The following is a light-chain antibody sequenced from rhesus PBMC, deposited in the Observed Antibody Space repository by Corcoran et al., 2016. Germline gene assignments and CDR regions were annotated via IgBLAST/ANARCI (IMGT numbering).Light chain of an antibody. CDR2: STD. CDR1: SSNVGSNS. Sequence: HSVLTQPPSASEAARKTVTISCSGSSSNVGSNSVSWYQQFPGTAPKVLIYSTDQRPSGVSARFSGSKSGTSASLAISGLQNADEADYDCAAWDASLSGYIFGTGTRLTVL. V-gene: IGLV1-60*01. J-gene: IGLJ1*01. CDR3: AAWDASLSGYI.